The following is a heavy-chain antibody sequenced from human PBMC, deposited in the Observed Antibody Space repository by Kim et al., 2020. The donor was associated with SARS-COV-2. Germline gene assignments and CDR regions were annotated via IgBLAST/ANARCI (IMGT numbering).Heavy chain of an antibody. Sequence: SETLSLTCAVYGGSFSGYYWSWIRQPPGKGLEWIGEINHSGSTNYNPSLKSRVTISVDTSKNQFSLKLSSVTAADTAVYYCARGPRWYSSSCPYFDYWGQGTLVTVSS. CDR3: ARGPRWYSSSCPYFDY. CDR1: GGSFSGYY. V-gene: IGHV4-34*01. D-gene: IGHD6-13*01. J-gene: IGHJ4*02. CDR2: INHSGST.